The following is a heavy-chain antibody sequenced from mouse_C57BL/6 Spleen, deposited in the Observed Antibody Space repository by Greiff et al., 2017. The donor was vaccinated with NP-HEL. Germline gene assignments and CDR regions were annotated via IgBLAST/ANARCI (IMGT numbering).Heavy chain of an antibody. CDR1: GFNIKNTY. Sequence: EVQLVESVAELVRPGASVKLSCTASGFNIKNTYMHWVKQRPEQGLEWIGRIDPANGNTKYAPKFQGKATITADTSSNTAYLQLSSLTSEDTAIYYCAPSYYYGSSYPGAYWGQGTLVTVSA. CDR2: IDPANGNT. V-gene: IGHV14-3*01. J-gene: IGHJ3*01. D-gene: IGHD1-1*01. CDR3: APSYYYGSSYPGAY.